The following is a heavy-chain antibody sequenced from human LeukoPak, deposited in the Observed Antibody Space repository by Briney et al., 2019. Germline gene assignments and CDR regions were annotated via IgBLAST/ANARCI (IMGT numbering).Heavy chain of an antibody. CDR1: GFTVSSNY. CDR3: ARVKGAFGEEFDAFDI. D-gene: IGHD3-10*01. J-gene: IGHJ3*02. Sequence: GGSLRLSCAASGFTVSSNYMSWVRQAPGKGLEWVSVIYSGGSTYYADSVKGRFTISRDNSKNTLYLQMNSLRAEDRAVYYCARVKGAFGEEFDAFDIWGQGTMVTVSS. V-gene: IGHV3-53*01. CDR2: IYSGGST.